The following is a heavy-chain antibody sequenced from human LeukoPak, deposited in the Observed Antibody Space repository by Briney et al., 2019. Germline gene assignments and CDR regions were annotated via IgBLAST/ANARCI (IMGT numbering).Heavy chain of an antibody. V-gene: IGHV3-21*01. Sequence: GGSLRLSCAASGFTFSRNSMNWVRQAPGKGLEWVSSISSGSTYICYADSVKGRFTISRDNAKNSLYLQMNSLRADDTALYYCARDADSGYYYIDYWGRGTLVTVSS. CDR3: ARDADSGYYYIDY. D-gene: IGHD3-10*01. J-gene: IGHJ4*02. CDR1: GFTFSRNS. CDR2: ISSGSTYI.